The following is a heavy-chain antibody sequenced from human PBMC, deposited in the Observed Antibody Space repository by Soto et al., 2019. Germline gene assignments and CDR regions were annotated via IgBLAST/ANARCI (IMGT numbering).Heavy chain of an antibody. CDR3: ASSGLVISSASYYFDY. CDR2: IIPNFGTA. V-gene: IGHV1-69*06. J-gene: IGHJ4*02. D-gene: IGHD3-9*01. Sequence: QVQLVQSGAEVKKPGSSVKVSCKASGGTFSSYAISWVRQAPGQGLEWMGGIIPNFGTANYAQKFQGRVTITADKSTRTANVELSSLRSEDTSVYYCASSGLVISSASYYFDYWGQGTLVTVSS. CDR1: GGTFSSYA.